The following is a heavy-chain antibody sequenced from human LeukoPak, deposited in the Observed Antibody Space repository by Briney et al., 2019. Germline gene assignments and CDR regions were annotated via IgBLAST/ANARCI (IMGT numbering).Heavy chain of an antibody. Sequence: SETLSLTCTVSGSSISSSSYYWGWIRQPPGKGLEWIGSIYYSGSTYYNPSLKSRVTISVDTSKNQFSLKLSSVTAADTAVYYCARPKVGDGYNYDYWGQGTLVTVSS. CDR1: GSSISSSSYY. J-gene: IGHJ4*02. D-gene: IGHD5-24*01. CDR3: ARPKVGDGYNYDY. CDR2: IYYSGST. V-gene: IGHV4-39*01.